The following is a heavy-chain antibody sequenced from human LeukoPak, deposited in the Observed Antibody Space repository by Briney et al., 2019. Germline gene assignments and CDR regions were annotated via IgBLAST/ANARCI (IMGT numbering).Heavy chain of an antibody. J-gene: IGHJ4*02. CDR3: ARDWQWRGGYYFDH. CDR2: IYTSGST. CDR1: GGSISSYY. Sequence: PSETMSLTCTVSGGSISSYYWSWIRQPAGKGLEWIGRIYTSGSTNYNPSLKSRVTMSVDTSKNQFSLRLSSVTAADTAVYYCARDWQWRGGYYFDHWGQGTLVTVSS. D-gene: IGHD6-19*01. V-gene: IGHV4-4*07.